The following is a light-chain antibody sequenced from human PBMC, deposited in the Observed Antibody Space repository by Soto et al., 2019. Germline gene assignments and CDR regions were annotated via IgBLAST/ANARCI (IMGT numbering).Light chain of an antibody. CDR1: QGIGDT. CDR2: DTS. V-gene: IGKV3-15*01. J-gene: IGKJ4*01. CDR3: QHYVTWPRT. Sequence: EIVMTQSPAPLSVSPGEGDTLSCRASQGIGDTLAWYQQKPGQTPRLLIYDTSIRATGVPARFSGSRSGAEFTRIISSLQSEDFAVYYCQHYVTWPRTFGGGTKVE.